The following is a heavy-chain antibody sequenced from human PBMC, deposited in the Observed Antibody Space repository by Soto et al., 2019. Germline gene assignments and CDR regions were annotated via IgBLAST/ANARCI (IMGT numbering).Heavy chain of an antibody. V-gene: IGHV3-9*01. D-gene: IGHD3-16*01. J-gene: IGHJ4*02. CDR2: ISWNSGSI. CDR3: ARLHGGFDY. Sequence: EVQLVESGGGLVQPGRSLRLSCAASGFTFDDYAMHWVRQAPGKGLEWVSGISWNSGSIGYADSVKGRFTISRDNAKNSLYRQKNSLRAEDTALYYCARLHGGFDYWGQGTLVTVSS. CDR1: GFTFDDYA.